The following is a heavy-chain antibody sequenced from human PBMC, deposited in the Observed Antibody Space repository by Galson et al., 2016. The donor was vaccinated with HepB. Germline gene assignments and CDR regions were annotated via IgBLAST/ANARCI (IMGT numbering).Heavy chain of an antibody. CDR1: GGSISSGNW. CDR3: ARGKEWLDPTAAYFDY. Sequence: SETLSLTCAVSGGSISSGNWWSWVRQPPGKGLEYIGDIYHSGSTNYNPSLKSRVTIALDNSKNQFSLRLSSVTAADTAVYYCARGKEWLDPTAAYFDYWGQGTLVTVSS. D-gene: IGHD6-19*01. CDR2: IYHSGST. J-gene: IGHJ4*02. V-gene: IGHV4-4*02.